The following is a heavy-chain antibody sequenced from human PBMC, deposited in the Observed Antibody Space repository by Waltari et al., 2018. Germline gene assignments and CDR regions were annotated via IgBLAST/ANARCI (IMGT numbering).Heavy chain of an antibody. CDR2: FHSDGYT. V-gene: IGHV3-53*01. J-gene: IGHJ6*03. Sequence: VELVESGGGLIQPGGSLRLSCAASGFIISSNFMNWVRQSPGKGAEGVAIFHSDGYTYYAESVKGRVTVSRNDARNTIYLQMNSPTAADTAVYYCARDLRGIDYGSSDEDYYMNVWGKGTTVTVSS. CDR1: GFIISSNF. D-gene: IGHD3-10*01. CDR3: ARDLRGIDYGSSDEDYYMNV.